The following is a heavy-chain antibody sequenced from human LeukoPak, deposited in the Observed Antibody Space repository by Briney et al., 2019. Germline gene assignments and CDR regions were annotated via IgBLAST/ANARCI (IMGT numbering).Heavy chain of an antibody. CDR2: ISAYNGNT. CDR1: GDTFTSYG. D-gene: IGHD2-2*01. V-gene: IGHV1-18*01. CDR3: ARDDNYCSSTSCYGGSVDY. Sequence: ASVKVSCKASGDTFTSYGISWVRQAPGQGLEWMGWISAYNGNTNYAQKFQGRVTMTRDTSISTAYMELSRLRSDDTAVYYWARDDNYCSSTSCYGGSVDYWGQGTLVTVSS. J-gene: IGHJ4*02.